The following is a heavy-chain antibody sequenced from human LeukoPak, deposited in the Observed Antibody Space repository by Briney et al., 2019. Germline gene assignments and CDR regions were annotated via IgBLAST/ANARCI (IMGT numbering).Heavy chain of an antibody. D-gene: IGHD3-3*01. V-gene: IGHV3-74*01. J-gene: IGHJ5*02. Sequence: GGSLRLSCAASGFTFSNYWVHWVRQAPGKGLVWVSRINVEGTRTDYADSVRGRFTISRDNAKNTLYLQMNGLTAEDTAIYYCVRSMSGRNDLWGQGTLASVSA. CDR3: VRSMSGRNDL. CDR2: INVEGTRT. CDR1: GFTFSNYW.